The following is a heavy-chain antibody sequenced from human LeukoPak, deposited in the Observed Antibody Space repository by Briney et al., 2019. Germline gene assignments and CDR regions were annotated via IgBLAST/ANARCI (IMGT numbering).Heavy chain of an antibody. V-gene: IGHV3-23*01. CDR1: GFTFSVAD. D-gene: IGHD5-24*01. CDR3: AKDIQLST. Sequence: PGGSLRLSCAASGFTFSVADMTWVRQAPGKGLEWVSLIGASGESKYYADSVKGRFTISRDNSKTTLSLQMNSLRVEDTAMYFCAKDIQLSTWGLGTMVTVSS. CDR2: IGASGESK. J-gene: IGHJ3*01.